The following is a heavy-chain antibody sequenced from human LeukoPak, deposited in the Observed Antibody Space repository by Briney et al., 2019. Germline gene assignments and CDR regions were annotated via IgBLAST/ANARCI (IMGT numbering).Heavy chain of an antibody. CDR3: AKDDGGNPGAFDI. CDR2: ISWDGGST. D-gene: IGHD4-23*01. CDR1: GFTFDDYT. Sequence: SGGSLRLSCAASGFTFDDYTMHWVRQAPGKGLEWVSLISWDGGSTYYADSVKGRFTNSRDNSKNSLYLQMNSLRTEDTALYYCAKDDGGNPGAFDIWGQGTMVTVSS. J-gene: IGHJ3*02. V-gene: IGHV3-43*01.